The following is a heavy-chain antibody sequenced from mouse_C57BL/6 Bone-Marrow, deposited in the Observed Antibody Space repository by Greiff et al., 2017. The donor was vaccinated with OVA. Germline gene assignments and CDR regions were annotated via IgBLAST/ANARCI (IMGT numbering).Heavy chain of an antibody. Sequence: VQLKESVAELVRPGASVKLSCTASGFNIKNTYMHWVKQRPEQGLEWIGRIDPANGNTKYAPKFQGKATITADTSSNTAYLQLSSLTSEDTAIYYCVPHYYGSSPWFAYWGQGTLVTVSA. CDR3: VPHYYGSSPWFAY. CDR2: IDPANGNT. V-gene: IGHV14-3*01. J-gene: IGHJ3*01. D-gene: IGHD1-1*01. CDR1: GFNIKNTY.